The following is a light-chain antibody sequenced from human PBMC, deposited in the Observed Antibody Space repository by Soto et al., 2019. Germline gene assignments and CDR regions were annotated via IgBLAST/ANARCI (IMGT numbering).Light chain of an antibody. Sequence: DIQMTLFPATLSPSVCVRFTVVYRVSQSISSWLAWYQQKPGKAPKLLIYDGSSLESGGPSRFSGSGSGTEFTISIRSLQPADFETYYCQRYNSWTFGQGTKVDIK. CDR2: DGS. CDR1: QSISSW. J-gene: IGKJ1*01. CDR3: QRYNSWT. V-gene: IGKV1-5*02.